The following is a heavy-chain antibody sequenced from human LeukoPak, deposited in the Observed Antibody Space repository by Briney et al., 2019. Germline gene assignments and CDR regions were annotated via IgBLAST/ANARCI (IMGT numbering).Heavy chain of an antibody. CDR2: ISYDGSNK. CDR1: GFTFSSYA. D-gene: IGHD3-3*01. Sequence: SGGSLRLSCAASGFTFSSYAMHWVRQAPGKGLEWVAVISYDGSNKYYADSVKGRFTISRDNSKNTLYLQMNSLRAEDTAVYYCASSLEWLFWGQGTLVTVSS. J-gene: IGHJ4*02. CDR3: ASSLEWLF. V-gene: IGHV3-30-3*01.